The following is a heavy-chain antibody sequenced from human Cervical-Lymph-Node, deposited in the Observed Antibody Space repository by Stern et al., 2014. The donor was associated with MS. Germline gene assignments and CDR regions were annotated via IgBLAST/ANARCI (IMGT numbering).Heavy chain of an antibody. J-gene: IGHJ4*02. Sequence: EVQLVESGGDLVQPGRSLRLSCAASGFTFEDHAMHWVRQVPGKGLEWVSGIGWNSSTIAYADSVKGRFTISRDSAKNSVYLQMRRLRADDTALYYCARATCNSAACYGGGFDYWGQGALVTVSS. D-gene: IGHD2/OR15-2a*01. CDR3: ARATCNSAACYGGGFDY. CDR1: GFTFEDHA. V-gene: IGHV3-9*01. CDR2: IGWNSSTI.